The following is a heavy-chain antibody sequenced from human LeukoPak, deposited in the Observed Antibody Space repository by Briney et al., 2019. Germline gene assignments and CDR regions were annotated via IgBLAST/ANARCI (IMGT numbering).Heavy chain of an antibody. CDR2: ISGSGGST. Sequence: GGSLRLSCAASGFIFSDSSINWIRQAPGKGLEWVSAISGSGGSTYYADSVKGRFTISRDNSKNTLYLQMNSLRAEDTAVYYCAGRRWELRGSDYWGQGTLVTVSS. J-gene: IGHJ4*02. CDR1: GFIFSDSS. V-gene: IGHV3-23*01. D-gene: IGHD1-26*01. CDR3: AGRRWELRGSDY.